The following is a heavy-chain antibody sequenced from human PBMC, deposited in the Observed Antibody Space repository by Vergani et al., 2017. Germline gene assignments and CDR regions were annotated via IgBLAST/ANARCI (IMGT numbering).Heavy chain of an antibody. CDR3: ARGIAAAGRSYFDY. Sequence: QVQLQESGPGLVKPSETLSLTCTVSGGSISSYYWSWIRQPPGKGLEWIGYIYYSGSTNYNPSLKSRVTISVDTSKNPFSLKLSSVTAADTAVYYCARGIAAAGRSYFDYWGQGTLVTVSS. J-gene: IGHJ4*02. CDR2: IYYSGST. D-gene: IGHD6-13*01. V-gene: IGHV4-59*01. CDR1: GGSISSYY.